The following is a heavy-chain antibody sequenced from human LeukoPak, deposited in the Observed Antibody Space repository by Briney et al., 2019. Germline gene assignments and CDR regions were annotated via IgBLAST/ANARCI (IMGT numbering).Heavy chain of an antibody. J-gene: IGHJ4*02. D-gene: IGHD5-12*01. CDR2: IYYSGST. CDR1: GGSISSSSYY. Sequence: SETLSLTGTVPGGSISSSSYYWGWIRQPPGKGREWIGGIYYSGSTYYNPSLKSRVTISVDTSKNQFSLKLSSVTAADTAVYYCARDLVDIVATSDRQWGVNSDWGQGTLVTVSS. CDR3: ARDLVDIVATSDRQWGVNSD. V-gene: IGHV4-39*07.